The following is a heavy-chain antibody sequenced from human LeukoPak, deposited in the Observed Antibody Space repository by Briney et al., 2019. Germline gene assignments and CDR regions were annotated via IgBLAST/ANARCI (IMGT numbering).Heavy chain of an antibody. Sequence: SETLSLTCTVSGSSIGAYSWSWIRQPPGKGLEWIGYIYTTGSTHHNPSLKRRVTMSLDRSKNQFSLRLTYVTAADTAVFYCARHRAEMATITDDAFDMWGRGTMVTVSS. CDR2: IYTTGST. V-gene: IGHV4-4*09. CDR1: GSSIGAYS. J-gene: IGHJ3*02. CDR3: ARHRAEMATITDDAFDM. D-gene: IGHD5-24*01.